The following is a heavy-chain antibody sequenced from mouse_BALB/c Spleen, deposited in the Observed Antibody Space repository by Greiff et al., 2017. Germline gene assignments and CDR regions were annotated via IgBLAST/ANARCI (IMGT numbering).Heavy chain of an antibody. Sequence: EVKLMESGGGLVQPGGSLKLSCAASGFDFSRYWMSWVRQAPGKGLEWIGEINPDSSTINYTPSLKDKFIISRDNAKNTLYLQMSKVRSEDTALYYCARPSYYGSSSYAMDYWGQGTSVTVSS. CDR3: ARPSYYGSSSYAMDY. J-gene: IGHJ4*01. V-gene: IGHV4-1*02. D-gene: IGHD1-1*01. CDR2: INPDSSTI. CDR1: GFDFSRYW.